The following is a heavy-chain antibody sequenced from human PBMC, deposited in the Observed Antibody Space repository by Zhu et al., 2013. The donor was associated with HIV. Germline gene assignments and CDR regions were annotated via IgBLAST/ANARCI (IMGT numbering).Heavy chain of an antibody. J-gene: IGHJ5*02. V-gene: IGHV1-18*01. CDR1: GYTFSTRA. Sequence: QVQLVQSGAEVKKPGASVKVSCTTSGYTFSTRAISWVRQAPGQGLEWMGWSSAYSGDTNSAQNFQGRVTITRDTSTSTVYMELSSLRSDDTAVYYCARMDKGSCTETTCPDWFDPWGQGTLVTVSS. CDR3: ARMDKGSCTETTCPDWFDP. D-gene: IGHD2-8*02. CDR2: SSAYSGDT.